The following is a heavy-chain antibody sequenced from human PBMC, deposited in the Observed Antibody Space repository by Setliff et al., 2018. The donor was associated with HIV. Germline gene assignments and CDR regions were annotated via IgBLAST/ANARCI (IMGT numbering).Heavy chain of an antibody. Sequence: ASVKVSCKASGYIFSTYGISWVRQAPGQGLEWMGWISASNGNTHYAQKVQGRVTLTTDTSTNTAYMELRSLRSDDAAVYYCARGVPLLPPNFWGQGTLVTVSS. D-gene: IGHD2-21*02. CDR2: ISASNGNT. J-gene: IGHJ4*02. CDR3: ARGVPLLPPNF. CDR1: GYIFSTYG. V-gene: IGHV1-18*01.